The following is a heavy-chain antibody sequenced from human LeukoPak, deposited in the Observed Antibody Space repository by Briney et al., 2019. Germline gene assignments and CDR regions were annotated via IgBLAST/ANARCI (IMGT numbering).Heavy chain of an antibody. CDR3: ARDRDYGDLRGGYYFDY. J-gene: IGHJ4*02. D-gene: IGHD4-17*01. CDR1: GFTFSSYS. CDR2: ISSSSSTI. V-gene: IGHV3-48*04. Sequence: GGSLRLSCAASGFTFSSYSMSWVRQAPGKGLEWVSYISSSSSTIYYADSVKGRFTISRDNAKNSLYLQMNSLRAEDTAVYYCARDRDYGDLRGGYYFDYWGQGTLVTVFS.